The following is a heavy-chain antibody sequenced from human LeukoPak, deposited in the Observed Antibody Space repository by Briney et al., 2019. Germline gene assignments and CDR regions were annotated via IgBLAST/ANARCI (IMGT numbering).Heavy chain of an antibody. V-gene: IGHV1-2*02. CDR2: INPNSGGT. CDR3: ARGLWVGVVGASNY. Sequence: ASVKVSCKASGYTFTGYYMHWVRQAPGQGLEWVGWINPNSGGTNYAQKFQGRVTMTRDTSISTAYMELSRLRSDDTAVYYCARGLWVGVVGASNYWGQGTLVTVSS. D-gene: IGHD1-26*01. CDR1: GYTFTGYY. J-gene: IGHJ4*02.